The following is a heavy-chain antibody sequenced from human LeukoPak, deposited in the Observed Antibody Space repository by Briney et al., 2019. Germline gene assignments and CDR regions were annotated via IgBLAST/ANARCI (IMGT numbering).Heavy chain of an antibody. V-gene: IGHV3-49*04. J-gene: IGHJ4*02. D-gene: IGHD5-12*01. CDR3: SRAGYELDFDY. CDR1: GFTFGDYA. CDR2: IRSKAYGGTT. Sequence: GRSLRLSCTASGFTFGDYAMSWVRQAPGKGLEWVGFIRSKAYGGTTEHAASVKGRFTISRDDSKSIAYLQMNSLKTEDTAVYYCSRAGYELDFDYWGQGTLVTVSS.